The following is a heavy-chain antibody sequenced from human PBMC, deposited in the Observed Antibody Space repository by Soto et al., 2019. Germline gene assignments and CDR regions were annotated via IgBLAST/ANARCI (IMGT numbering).Heavy chain of an antibody. CDR3: ARDETGDSYYYYFGMYV. D-gene: IGHD7-27*01. J-gene: IGHJ6*02. CDR1: GGTFNTYN. V-gene: IGHV1-69*01. CDR2: ILPIFGTT. Sequence: QVQLVQSGAEVKKPGSSVKVSCKASGGTFNTYNINWVRQAPGQGLEWMGGILPIFGTTNYARRFQGRVTITADDSTSTAYMELSSLRSEDTAVYYCARDETGDSYYYYFGMYVWGQGTTVTVTS.